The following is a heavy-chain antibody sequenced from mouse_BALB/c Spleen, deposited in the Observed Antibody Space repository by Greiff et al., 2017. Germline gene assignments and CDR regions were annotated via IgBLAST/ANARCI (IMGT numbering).Heavy chain of an antibody. CDR1: GFTFSSYG. Sequence: EVNVVESGGGLVQPGGSLKLSCAASGFTFSSYGMSWVRQTPDKRLEWVATINSNGGSTYYPDSVKGRFTISRDNAKNTLYLQMSSLTSEDTAMYYCAGYYYRYLYYFDYWGQGTTLTVSS. V-gene: IGHV5-6-3*01. J-gene: IGHJ2*01. CDR2: INSNGGST. CDR3: AGYYYRYLYYFDY. D-gene: IGHD2-14*01.